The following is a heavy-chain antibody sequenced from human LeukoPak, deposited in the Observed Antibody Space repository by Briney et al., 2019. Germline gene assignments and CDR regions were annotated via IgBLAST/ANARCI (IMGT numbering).Heavy chain of an antibody. D-gene: IGHD1-26*01. CDR3: ARDYPNYDPPPTTDY. Sequence: SETLSLTCTVSGGSISSGSYYWSWIRQPAGKGLEWIGSIYHSGSTYYNPSLKSRVTISVDTSKNQFSLKLSSVTAADTAVYYCARDYPNYDPPPTTDYWGQGTLVTVSS. V-gene: IGHV4-39*07. CDR1: GGSISSGSYY. J-gene: IGHJ4*02. CDR2: IYHSGST.